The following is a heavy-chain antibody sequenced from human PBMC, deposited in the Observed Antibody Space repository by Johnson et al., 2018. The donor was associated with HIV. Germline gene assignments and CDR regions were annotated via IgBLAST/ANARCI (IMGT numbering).Heavy chain of an antibody. J-gene: IGHJ3*02. CDR2: IIYAGGRQ. CDR3: ARQHNYDSSGQGGGLDI. CDR1: GFTFSYYW. Sequence: VQLVESGGGLVQPGGSLRLSCAASGFTFSYYWMSWVRQAPGKGLEWVSIIYAGGRQGYVDSVKGRFTISRDNAKNSLYMEMNSLRAEDTALYYCARQHNYDSSGQGGGLDIWGQGTMVTVSS. D-gene: IGHD3-22*01. V-gene: IGHV3-20*04.